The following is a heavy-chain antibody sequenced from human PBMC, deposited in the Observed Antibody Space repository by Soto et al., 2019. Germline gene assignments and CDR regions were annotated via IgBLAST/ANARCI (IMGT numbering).Heavy chain of an antibody. V-gene: IGHV4-30-4*01. Sequence: PSETLSLTCTVSGGSISSGDYYWSWIRQPPGKGLEWIGYIYYSGSTYYNPSLKSRVTISVDTSKNQFSLKLSSVTAADTAVYYCARVTSRTVRDIVVVPAARLIYFDYWGQGTLVTVSS. CDR2: IYYSGST. CDR3: ARVTSRTVRDIVVVPAARLIYFDY. CDR1: GGSISSGDYY. J-gene: IGHJ4*02. D-gene: IGHD2-2*01.